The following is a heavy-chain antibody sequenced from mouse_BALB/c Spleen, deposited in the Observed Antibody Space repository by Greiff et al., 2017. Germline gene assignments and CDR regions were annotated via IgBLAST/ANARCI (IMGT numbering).Heavy chain of an antibody. V-gene: IGHV3-8*02. CDR2: ISYSGST. CDR3: ARYYYGSSGYAMDY. Sequence: EVQLQQSGPSLVKPSQTLSLTCSVTGDSITSGYWNWIRKFPGNKLEYMGYISYSGSTYYNPSLKSRISITRDTSKNQYYLQLNSVTTEDTATYYCARYYYGSSGYAMDYWGQGTSVTVSS. CDR1: GDSITSGY. D-gene: IGHD1-1*01. J-gene: IGHJ4*01.